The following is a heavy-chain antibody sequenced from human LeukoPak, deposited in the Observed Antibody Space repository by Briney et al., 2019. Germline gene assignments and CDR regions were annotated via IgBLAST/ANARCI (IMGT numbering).Heavy chain of an antibody. CDR3: ATTPRPYYYDSSGYYPIY. CDR1: GGSISSGGYY. J-gene: IGHJ4*02. V-gene: IGHV4-31*03. Sequence: PSETLSLTCTVSGGSISSGGYYWSWIRQHPGKGLEWIGYIYYSGSTYYNPSLKSRVTISVDTSKNQFSLKLSSVTAADTAVYYRATTPRPYYYDSSGYYPIYWGQGTLVTVSS. CDR2: IYYSGST. D-gene: IGHD3-22*01.